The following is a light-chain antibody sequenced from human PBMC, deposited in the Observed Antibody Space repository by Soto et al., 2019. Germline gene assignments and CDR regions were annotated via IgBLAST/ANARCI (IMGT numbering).Light chain of an antibody. J-gene: IGKJ1*01. CDR3: QESFFAPPT. CDR1: QNIRSY. Sequence: DVQMTQSPSSLSASVGERVTITCRASQNIRSYLSWYQQKPGKPPKLLIFETSTLQSGVPSRFTGAGSGTDFTLTISNLQPEDFATYYCQESFFAPPTFGQGTKVDI. CDR2: ETS. V-gene: IGKV1-39*01.